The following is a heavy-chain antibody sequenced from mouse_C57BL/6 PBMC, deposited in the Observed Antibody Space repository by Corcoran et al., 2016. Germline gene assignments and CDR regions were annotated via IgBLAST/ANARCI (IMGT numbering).Heavy chain of an antibody. CDR3: ARDSSGYVKLAY. CDR1: GYTFTGYW. J-gene: IGHJ3*01. Sequence: QVQLQQSGAELMKPGASVKLSCKATGYTFTGYWIEWVKKRPGHGLEWSGGILPGSGSTNYNEKFTGKDTFTADTSSNTAYMQLSSLTTEDSAIYYCARDSSGYVKLAYGGQGTLVTVSA. V-gene: IGHV1-9*01. D-gene: IGHD3-2*02. CDR2: ILPGSGST.